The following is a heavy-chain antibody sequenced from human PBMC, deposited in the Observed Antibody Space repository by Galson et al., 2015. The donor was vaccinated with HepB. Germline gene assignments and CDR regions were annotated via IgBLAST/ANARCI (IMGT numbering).Heavy chain of an antibody. J-gene: IGHJ5*02. CDR1: GFTFGRHS. CDR3: ARGLGSASYSDHRFDP. Sequence: SLRLSCAASGFTFGRHSMNWVRQAPGKGLEWISYIRSDSGVTKYPDSVKDRFTISRDNARNSLYLQMNSLRDEDTAVYYCARGLGSASYSDHRFDPWGQGTLVTVSS. V-gene: IGHV3-48*02. D-gene: IGHD3-10*01. CDR2: IRSDSGVT.